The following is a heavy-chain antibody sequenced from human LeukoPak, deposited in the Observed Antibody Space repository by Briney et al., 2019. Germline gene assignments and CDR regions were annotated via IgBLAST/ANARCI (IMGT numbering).Heavy chain of an antibody. CDR2: IYSGGST. V-gene: IGHV3-53*01. Sequence: GGSLRLSCAASGLTVSNNYMSWVRQAPGKGLEWVSVIYSGGSTYYADSVKGRFSISRDNSKNTVYLQMNSLRAEDTAVYYCARVHRGYSYGRLDYWGQGTLVTVSS. J-gene: IGHJ4*02. CDR1: GLTVSNNY. CDR3: ARVHRGYSYGRLDY. D-gene: IGHD5-18*01.